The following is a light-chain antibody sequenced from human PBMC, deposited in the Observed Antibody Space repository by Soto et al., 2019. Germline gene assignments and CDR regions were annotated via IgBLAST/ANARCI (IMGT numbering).Light chain of an antibody. CDR3: CSYAGSYSYV. Sequence: QSALTQPRSVSGSPGQSVTISCTGTSSDVGGYNYVSWYQQHPGKAPKPMICDVSERPSGVPDRFSGSKSGNAASLTISGLQAEDEADYYCCSYAGSYSYVFGTGTKVTVL. CDR2: DVS. CDR1: SSDVGGYNY. J-gene: IGLJ1*01. V-gene: IGLV2-11*01.